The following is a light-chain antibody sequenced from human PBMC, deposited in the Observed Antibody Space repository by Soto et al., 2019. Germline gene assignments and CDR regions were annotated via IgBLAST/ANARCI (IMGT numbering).Light chain of an antibody. CDR3: SSYTTSSTRV. J-gene: IGLJ1*01. CDR1: SSNIGSNT. V-gene: IGLV1-44*01. Sequence: QSVLTQPPSASGTPGQRVTISCSGSSSNIGSNTVNWYQQLPGTAPKLLIYSNNQRPSGVPDRFSGSKSGTSASLAISGLQSEDEADYYCSSYTTSSTRVFGTGTKVTVL. CDR2: SNN.